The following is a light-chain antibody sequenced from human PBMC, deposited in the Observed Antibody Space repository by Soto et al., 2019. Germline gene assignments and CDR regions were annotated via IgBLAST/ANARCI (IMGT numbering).Light chain of an antibody. V-gene: IGKV1-39*01. J-gene: IGKJ4*01. CDR2: AAS. CDR1: QSISSY. CDR3: QQSYSTPLN. Sequence: DIQMTQSPSSLSASVGDRVTITCRASQSISSYLNWYQQKPGKAPKLLIYAASSLQSGVPSRFSGSGSGTDFTLTISSLQPEDFAPYYCQQSYSTPLNFGGGTKVDIK.